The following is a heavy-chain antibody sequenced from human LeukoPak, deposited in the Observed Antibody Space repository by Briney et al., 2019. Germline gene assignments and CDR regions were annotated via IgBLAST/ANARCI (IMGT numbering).Heavy chain of an antibody. CDR2: MNPNSGNT. D-gene: IGHD6-6*01. Sequence: ASVKVSCKASGYTFTSYDINWVRQPTGKGLEWMGWMNPNSGNTGYAQRFQGRVTMTRNTSISTAYMELSSLRSEDTAVYYCARGGASMAARLIYGYWGQGTLVTVSS. J-gene: IGHJ4*02. CDR3: ARGGASMAARLIYGY. V-gene: IGHV1-8*01. CDR1: GYTFTSYD.